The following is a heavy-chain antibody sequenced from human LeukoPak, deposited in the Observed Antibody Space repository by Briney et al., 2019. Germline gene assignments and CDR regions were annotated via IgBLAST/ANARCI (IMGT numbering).Heavy chain of an antibody. CDR1: GFTFSDHY. V-gene: IGHV3-72*01. J-gene: IGHJ4*02. CDR2: SRNKANSYTT. Sequence: GGSLRPSCAASGFTFSDHYMDWVRQAPGKGLEWVARSRNKANSYTTEYGASVKGRFTISRDDSKNSLYLQMNSLKTEDTAVYYCATEKYSSSWSRFDYWGRGTLVTVSS. CDR3: ATEKYSSSWSRFDY. D-gene: IGHD6-13*01.